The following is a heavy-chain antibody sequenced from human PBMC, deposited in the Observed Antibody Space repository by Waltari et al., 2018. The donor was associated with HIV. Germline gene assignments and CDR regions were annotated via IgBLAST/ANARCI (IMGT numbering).Heavy chain of an antibody. J-gene: IGHJ6*02. V-gene: IGHV4-4*07. Sequence: QVQLQESGPGLVKPSETLSLSCTVSGGPISTYYWSWIRQPAGKGLEWIGRINTSGSTNYNPSLKSRVTMSVDTSKNQFSLKLSSVTAADTAVYYCAREDRWAHGMDVWGQGTTVTVSS. CDR3: AREDRWAHGMDV. CDR1: GGPISTYY. CDR2: INTSGST. D-gene: IGHD1-26*01.